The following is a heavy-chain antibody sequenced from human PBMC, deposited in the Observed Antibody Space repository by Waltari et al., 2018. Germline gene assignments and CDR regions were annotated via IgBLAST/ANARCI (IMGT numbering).Heavy chain of an antibody. CDR3: ATRYGSSSMDY. D-gene: IGHD6-6*01. Sequence: EVQLVESGGGVVRTGGSLRPSCAASGFTFSIYEMNWVRQAPGKGLEWIAAISSRLNTIYYADSVKGRFTISRDNAKNSLHLQMNSLRAEDTAVYYCATRYGSSSMDYWGQGTLVTVSS. CDR1: GFTFSIYE. J-gene: IGHJ4*02. V-gene: IGHV3-48*03. CDR2: ISSRLNTI.